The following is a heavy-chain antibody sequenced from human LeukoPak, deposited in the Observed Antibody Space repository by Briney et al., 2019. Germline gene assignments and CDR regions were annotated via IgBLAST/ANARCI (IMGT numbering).Heavy chain of an antibody. J-gene: IGHJ5*02. D-gene: IGHD3-22*01. CDR2: IYSGGDT. Sequence: GGSLRLSCAASGFSVSGNYMSWVRQAPGKGLDCVAVIYSGGDTYYADSVKGRFTISRDKSKNTVYLQMNSLRAEDTAVYYCARDWDDGRAERPAWGQGTLVTVSS. CDR1: GFSVSGNY. V-gene: IGHV3-53*01. CDR3: ARDWDDGRAERPA.